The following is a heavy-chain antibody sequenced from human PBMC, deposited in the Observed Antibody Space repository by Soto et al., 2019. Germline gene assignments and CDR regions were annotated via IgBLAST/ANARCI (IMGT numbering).Heavy chain of an antibody. CDR3: AKEPVVPDWYFDL. V-gene: IGHV3-23*01. J-gene: IGHJ2*01. Sequence: DVPLLESGGGLVQPGGSLRRSCAASGFTFRSYAMSWVRHAPGKGLELVSGIRGSGISTHYADSVKGRFTVSRDNSKNTLYLQMNRLRAEDTAVYNCAKEPVVPDWYFDLWGSGTLVNVSS. CDR1: GFTFRSYA. D-gene: IGHD6-6*01. CDR2: IRGSGIST.